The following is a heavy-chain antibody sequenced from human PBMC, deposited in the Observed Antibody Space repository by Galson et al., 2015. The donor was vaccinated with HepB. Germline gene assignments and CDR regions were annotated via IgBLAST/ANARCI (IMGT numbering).Heavy chain of an antibody. CDR1: GFSLSTSGMR. V-gene: IGHV2-70*04. J-gene: IGHJ2*01. CDR3: ARMTGPSWYFDL. CDR2: IDWDDDK. Sequence: PALVKPTQTLTLTCTFSGFSLSTSGMRVSWIRQPPGKALEWLARIDWDDDKFYSTSLKTRLTISKDTSKNQVVLTMTNMDPVDTATYYCARMTGPSWYFDLWGRGTLVTVSS.